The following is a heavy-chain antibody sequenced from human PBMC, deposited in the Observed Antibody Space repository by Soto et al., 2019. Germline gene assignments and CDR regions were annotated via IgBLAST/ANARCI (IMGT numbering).Heavy chain of an antibody. V-gene: IGHV1-8*01. Sequence: QVQLVQSGAEVKKPGASVKVSCKASGYTFTSYDINWVRQATGQGLEWMGWMNPNSGNTGYAQKFQGRVTMTRNTSISTAYMELSILRSEDTAVYYCARGLAAAGKYYYGMDVWGQGTTVTVSS. CDR3: ARGLAAAGKYYYGMDV. CDR2: MNPNSGNT. D-gene: IGHD6-13*01. CDR1: GYTFTSYD. J-gene: IGHJ6*02.